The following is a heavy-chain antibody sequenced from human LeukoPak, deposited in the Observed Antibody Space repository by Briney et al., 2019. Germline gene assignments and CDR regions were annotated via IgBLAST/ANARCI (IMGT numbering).Heavy chain of an antibody. CDR1: GFVLSDCG. J-gene: IGHJ4*02. V-gene: IGHV3-30*18. Sequence: PGGSLRLSCAASGFVLSDCGMHWVRQAPGKGLEWVAVISIDGSEKYYADSVKGRFTISRDNSKNTLYLQMNSLRGDDTAVYYCANPQSRGYDYLDYWGQGTLVTVSS. CDR3: ANPQSRGYDYLDY. D-gene: IGHD5-12*01. CDR2: ISIDGSEK.